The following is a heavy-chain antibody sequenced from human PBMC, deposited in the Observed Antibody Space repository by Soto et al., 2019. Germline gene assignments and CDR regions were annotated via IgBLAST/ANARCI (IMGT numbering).Heavy chain of an antibody. Sequence: GASVKVSCKASGYTFTSYDINCVRQATGQGREWMGWMNPNSGNTGYAQKVQGRVTMTRNTSISTAYMELSSLRSEDTAVYYCSTASYSSSCYYYYGMDVWGQGTTVTVSS. CDR1: GYTFTSYD. J-gene: IGHJ6*02. V-gene: IGHV1-8*01. CDR3: STASYSSSCYYYYGMDV. D-gene: IGHD6-13*01. CDR2: MNPNSGNT.